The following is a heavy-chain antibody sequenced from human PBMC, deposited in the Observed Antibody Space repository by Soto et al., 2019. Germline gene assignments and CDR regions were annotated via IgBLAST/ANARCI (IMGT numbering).Heavy chain of an antibody. CDR3: ASDPAWGSLDY. D-gene: IGHD7-27*01. V-gene: IGHV3-7*01. CDR2: IDPGGCQV. CDR1: GLSFSSNW. Sequence: EVQLVASGGGLVQPGGSLRLSCEVSGLSFSSNWMSWVRQAPGKGLEWVADIDPGGCQVVYVASVMGRFTVSRDNAKKSVFLQMNSLRVEDTAFYYCASDPAWGSLDYWGLGTLVTVSS. J-gene: IGHJ4*02.